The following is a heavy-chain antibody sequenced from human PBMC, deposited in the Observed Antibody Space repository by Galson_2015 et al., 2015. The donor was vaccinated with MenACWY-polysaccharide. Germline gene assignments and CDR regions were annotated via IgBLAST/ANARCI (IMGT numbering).Heavy chain of an antibody. CDR3: ARQGGSGRSHDY. CDR1: GGSISSSSYY. Sequence: LSLTCTVSGGSISSSSYYWGWIRQPPGKGLEWIGTIYYGGSTYYNPSLKSRVTISVDTSKNQYSLKLTSVTAADTAVYYCARQGGSGRSHDYWGQGTLVTVSS. CDR2: IYYGGST. V-gene: IGHV4-39*01. J-gene: IGHJ4*02. D-gene: IGHD5-12*01.